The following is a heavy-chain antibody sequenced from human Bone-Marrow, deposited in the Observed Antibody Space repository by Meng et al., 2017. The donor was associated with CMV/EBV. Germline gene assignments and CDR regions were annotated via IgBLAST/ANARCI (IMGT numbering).Heavy chain of an antibody. D-gene: IGHD3-22*01. J-gene: IGHJ3*02. V-gene: IGHV3-23*01. CDR3: AKDTIAEYYYDSSGYYLGWAFDI. Sequence: GESLKISCAASGFTFSRYAMSWVRQAPGKGLEWVSAISGSGGSTYYADSVKGRFTISRDNSKNTLYLQMNSLRAEDTAVYYCAKDTIAEYYYDSSGYYLGWAFDIWGQGTMVTVSS. CDR1: GFTFSRYA. CDR2: ISGSGGST.